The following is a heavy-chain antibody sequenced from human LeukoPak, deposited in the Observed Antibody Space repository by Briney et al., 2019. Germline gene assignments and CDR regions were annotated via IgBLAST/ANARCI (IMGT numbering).Heavy chain of an antibody. CDR1: GGTFSSYA. J-gene: IGHJ4*02. Sequence: ASVKVSCTASGGTFSSYAISWVRQAPGQGLEWMGGIIPIFGTANYAQKFQGGVTITADESTSTAYMELSSLRSEDTAVYYCARNEVVVAANLDYWGQGTLVTVSS. V-gene: IGHV1-69*13. CDR2: IIPIFGTA. CDR3: ARNEVVVAANLDY. D-gene: IGHD2-15*01.